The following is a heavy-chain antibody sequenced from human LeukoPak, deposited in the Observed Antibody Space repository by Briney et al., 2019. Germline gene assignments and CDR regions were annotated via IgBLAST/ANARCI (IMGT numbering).Heavy chain of an antibody. V-gene: IGHV4-39*01. CDR1: GGSISSSSYY. Sequence: PSETLSLTCTVSGGSISSSSYYWGWIRQPPGKGLEWIGSIYYSGSTYYNPSLKSRVTISVDTSKNQSSLKLSSVTAADTAVYYCARRGGGSWYFYFDYWGQGTLVTVSS. CDR3: ARRGGGSWYFYFDY. J-gene: IGHJ4*02. D-gene: IGHD6-13*01. CDR2: IYYSGST.